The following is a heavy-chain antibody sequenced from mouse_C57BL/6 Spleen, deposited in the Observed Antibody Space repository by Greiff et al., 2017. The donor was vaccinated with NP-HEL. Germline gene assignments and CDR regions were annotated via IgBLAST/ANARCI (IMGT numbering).Heavy chain of an antibody. CDR2: IDPSDSYT. D-gene: IGHD1-1*01. V-gene: IGHV1-69*01. CDR1: GYTFTSYW. CDR3: ARLLRSGGFAY. Sequence: VQLQQPGAELVMPGASVKLSCKASGYTFTSYWMHWVKQRPGQGLEWIGEIDPSDSYTNYNQKFKGKSTLTVDKSSSTAYMQLSSLTSEDSAVYYCARLLRSGGFAYWGQGTLVTVSA. J-gene: IGHJ3*01.